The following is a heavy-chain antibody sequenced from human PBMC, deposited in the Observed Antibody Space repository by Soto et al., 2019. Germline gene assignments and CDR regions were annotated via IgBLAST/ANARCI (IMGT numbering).Heavy chain of an antibody. J-gene: IGHJ5*02. CDR3: ARERQTGAEHFNWFDP. Sequence: PSDTLSLTCTVSGGSISSGGYYWSGFRQHPGKGLEWIGYIYYSGSTYYNPSLKSRVTISVDTSKNQFSLKLSSVTAADTAVYYCARERQTGAEHFNWFDPWGQGTLVPVSS. CDR2: IYYSGST. CDR1: GGSISSGGYY. V-gene: IGHV4-31*03.